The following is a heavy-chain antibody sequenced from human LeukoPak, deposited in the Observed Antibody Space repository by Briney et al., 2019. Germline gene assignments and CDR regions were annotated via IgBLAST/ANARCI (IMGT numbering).Heavy chain of an antibody. CDR3: ARRSYYGSGSYYGSRWFDP. J-gene: IGHJ5*02. V-gene: IGHV4-59*01. Sequence: SETLSLTCTVSGGSISSYYWSWIRQPPGKGLEWIGYIYYSGCTNYNPSLKSRVTISVDTSKNQFSLKLSSVTAADTAVYYCARRSYYGSGSYYGSRWFDPWGQGTLVTVSS. CDR2: IYYSGCT. D-gene: IGHD3-10*01. CDR1: GGSISSYY.